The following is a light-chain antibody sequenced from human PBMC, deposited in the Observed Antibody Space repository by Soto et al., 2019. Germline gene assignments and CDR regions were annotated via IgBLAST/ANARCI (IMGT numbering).Light chain of an antibody. V-gene: IGKV3-20*01. Sequence: EIVLTQSPGTLSLSPGERATLSCRASQSVNANYLAWHQQKPGQAPRLLIYGASSRVTDIPDRFSGSGSGTDFTLTISRLEPEDFAVYFCQYYGTSPAPFGGGTKVE. CDR3: QYYGTSPAP. J-gene: IGKJ4*01. CDR1: QSVNANY. CDR2: GAS.